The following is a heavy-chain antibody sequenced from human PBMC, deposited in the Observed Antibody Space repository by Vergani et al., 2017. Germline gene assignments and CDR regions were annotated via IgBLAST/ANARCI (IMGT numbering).Heavy chain of an antibody. D-gene: IGHD5-18*01. Sequence: EVQLVESGGGLVQPGGSLRLSCAASGFTFSSYWMHWVRQAPGKGLVWVSRINSDGSSTSYADSVKGRFPISRDNAKNTLYLQMNSLRAEDTAVYYCAKRGGYSYGFCFDYWGQGTLVTVSS. CDR1: GFTFSSYW. V-gene: IGHV3-74*01. J-gene: IGHJ4*02. CDR3: AKRGGYSYGFCFDY. CDR2: INSDGSST.